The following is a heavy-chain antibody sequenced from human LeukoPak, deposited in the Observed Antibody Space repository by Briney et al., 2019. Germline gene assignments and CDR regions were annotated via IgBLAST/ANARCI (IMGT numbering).Heavy chain of an antibody. CDR2: ISNDGTRK. D-gene: IGHD1-26*01. Sequence: GGSLRLSCAASGFVFSSYAMHWVRQAPGKGLEWVAVISNDGTRKYYPDSLKGRLTISRDNSRKILYLQMDSLRTEDTAVYHCATRRQAGTTTDAFDIWGQGTTVIVSS. CDR1: GFVFSSYA. J-gene: IGHJ3*02. CDR3: ATRRQAGTTTDAFDI. V-gene: IGHV3-30*04.